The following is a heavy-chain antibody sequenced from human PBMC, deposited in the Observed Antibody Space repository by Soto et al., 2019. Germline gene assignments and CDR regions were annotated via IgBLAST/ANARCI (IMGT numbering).Heavy chain of an antibody. CDR2: IFYSGST. Sequence: SETLSLTCTVSGGSINAFFWSWVRQPPGKGLESIGYIFYSGSTNYNPSLKSRVTISLDTSKTQFSPNLTSVTAADTAVYYCATQTGLYYYGLDVWGQGTMVTVSS. V-gene: IGHV4-59*01. CDR3: ATQTGLYYYGLDV. CDR1: GGSINAFF. J-gene: IGHJ6*02.